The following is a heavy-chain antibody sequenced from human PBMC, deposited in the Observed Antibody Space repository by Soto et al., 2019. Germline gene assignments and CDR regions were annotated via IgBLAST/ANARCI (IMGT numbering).Heavy chain of an antibody. CDR3: AKEYCSGGSCHLDY. V-gene: IGHV3-23*01. J-gene: IGHJ4*02. Sequence: EVQLLESGGGLVQPGGFLRLSCAASGFTFSSYAMSWVRQAPGKGLEWVSAISGSGGSTYYADSVKGRFTISRDNSKNTLDLQMNSLRAEDTAVYYCAKEYCSGGSCHLDYWGQGTLVTVSS. CDR2: ISGSGGST. D-gene: IGHD2-15*01. CDR1: GFTFSSYA.